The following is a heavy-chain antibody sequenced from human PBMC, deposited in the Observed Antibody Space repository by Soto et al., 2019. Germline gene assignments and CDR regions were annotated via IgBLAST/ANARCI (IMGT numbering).Heavy chain of an antibody. D-gene: IGHD3-10*01. Sequence: SETLSLTCTVSGGSISSYYWSWIRQPPGKGLEWIGYIYYSGSTNYNPSLKSRVTISVDTSKNQFSLKLSSVTAADTAVYYCARHKLEVPYYMDVWGKGTTVTVSS. J-gene: IGHJ6*03. V-gene: IGHV4-59*08. CDR2: IYYSGST. CDR1: GGSISSYY. CDR3: ARHKLEVPYYMDV.